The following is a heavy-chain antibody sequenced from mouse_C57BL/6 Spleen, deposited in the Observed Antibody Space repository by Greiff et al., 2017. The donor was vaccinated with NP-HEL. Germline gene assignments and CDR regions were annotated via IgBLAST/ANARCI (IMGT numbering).Heavy chain of an antibody. CDR1: GYAFSSSW. V-gene: IGHV1-82*01. J-gene: IGHJ1*03. Sequence: QVQLQQSGPELVKPGASVKISCKASGYAFSSSWMNWVKQRPGKGLEWIGRIYPGDGDTNYNGKFKGKATLTADKSSSTAYMQLSSLTSEDSAVYFCASQTGSWYFDVWGTGTTVTVSS. CDR3: ASQTGSWYFDV. D-gene: IGHD4-1*01. CDR2: IYPGDGDT.